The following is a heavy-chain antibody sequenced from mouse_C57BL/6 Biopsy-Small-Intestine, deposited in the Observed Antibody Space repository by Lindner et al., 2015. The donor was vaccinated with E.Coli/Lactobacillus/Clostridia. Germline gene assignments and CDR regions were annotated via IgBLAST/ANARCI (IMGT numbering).Heavy chain of an antibody. CDR1: GYSFTGYF. D-gene: IGHD2-2*01. Sequence: VQLQESGPELVKPGASVKISCKVSGYSFTGYFMNWVKQSHGKSLEWIGRINPYNGGTFYNQKFKDKATLTVDKSSSTAHMELRSLTSEDSAVYYCARWLPYYYAMDYWGQGTSVTVSS. CDR3: ARWLPYYYAMDY. CDR2: INPYNGGT. J-gene: IGHJ4*01. V-gene: IGHV1-20*01.